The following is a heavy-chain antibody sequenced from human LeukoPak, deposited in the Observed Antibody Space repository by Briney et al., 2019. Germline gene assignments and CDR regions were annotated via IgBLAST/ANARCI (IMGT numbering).Heavy chain of an antibody. CDR1: GFTFSSYA. CDR2: ISYDGSNK. Sequence: GRSLRLSCAASGFTFSSYAMHWVRQAPGKGLEWVAVISYDGSNKYYADSVKGRFTISRDNSKNTLYLQMNSLRAEDTAVYYCARYHGVGTVFGVGAIGYWGQGTLVTVSS. V-gene: IGHV3-30*01. D-gene: IGHD3-3*01. CDR3: ARYHGVGTVFGVGAIGY. J-gene: IGHJ4*02.